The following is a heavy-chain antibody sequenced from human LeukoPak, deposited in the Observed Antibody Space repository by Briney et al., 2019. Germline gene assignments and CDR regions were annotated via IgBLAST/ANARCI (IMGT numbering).Heavy chain of an antibody. Sequence: KASETLSLTCTVSGGSISSYYWSWIRQPPGKGLEWIGYIYDSGSTNYNPSLKSRVTISVDTSKSHFSLKLSSVTTADTAVYYCARQTGSSWYYAFDIWGQGTVVTVSS. CDR2: IYDSGST. D-gene: IGHD6-13*01. CDR1: GGSISSYY. J-gene: IGHJ3*02. CDR3: ARQTGSSWYYAFDI. V-gene: IGHV4-59*08.